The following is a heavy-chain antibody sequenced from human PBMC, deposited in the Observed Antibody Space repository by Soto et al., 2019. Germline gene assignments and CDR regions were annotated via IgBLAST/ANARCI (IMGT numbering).Heavy chain of an antibody. V-gene: IGHV3-9*01. CDR3: AKDREAVAGTFYFDY. CDR2: ISWNSGSI. CDR1: GFTFDDYA. D-gene: IGHD6-19*01. Sequence: EVPLVESGGGLVQPGRSLRLSCAASGFTFDDYAMHWVRQAPGKGLEWVSGISWNSGSIGYADSVKGRFTISRDNAKNSLYLQMNSLRAEDTALYYCAKDREAVAGTFYFDYWGQGTLVTVSS. J-gene: IGHJ4*02.